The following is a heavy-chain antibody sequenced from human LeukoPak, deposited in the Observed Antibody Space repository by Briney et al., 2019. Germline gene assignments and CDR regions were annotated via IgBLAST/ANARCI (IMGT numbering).Heavy chain of an antibody. V-gene: IGHV1-69*04. CDR3: ARDSLDILTGYYAFDI. CDR2: IIPILGIA. Sequence: SVKVSCKASGGTFSSYAISWVRQAPEQGLEWMGRIIPILGIANYAQKFQGRVTITADKSTSTAYMELSSLRSEDTAVYYCARDSLDILTGYYAFDIWGQGTMVTVSS. CDR1: GGTFSSYA. D-gene: IGHD3-9*01. J-gene: IGHJ3*02.